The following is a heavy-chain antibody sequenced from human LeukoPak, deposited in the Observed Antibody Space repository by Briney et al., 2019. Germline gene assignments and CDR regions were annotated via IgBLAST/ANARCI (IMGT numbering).Heavy chain of an antibody. Sequence: SETLSLTCTVSGGSISSCYWSWIRQPPGKGLEWIGYIYYSGSTNYNPSLKSRVTISVDTSKNQFSLKLSSVTAADTAVYYCARLDMVRGVIMAVDYWGQGTLVTVSS. V-gene: IGHV4-59*01. CDR1: GGSISSCY. D-gene: IGHD3-10*01. J-gene: IGHJ4*02. CDR3: ARLDMVRGVIMAVDY. CDR2: IYYSGST.